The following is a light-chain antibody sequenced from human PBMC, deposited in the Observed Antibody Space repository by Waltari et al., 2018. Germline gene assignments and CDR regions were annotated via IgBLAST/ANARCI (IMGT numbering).Light chain of an antibody. J-gene: IGKJ2*01. V-gene: IGKV1-39*01. Sequence: DIQMTKSTSSLSAAAGDRVNISCRASEKINKWLSWYQHKPRKAPRLLIYVASKLQSGVPSRFTCSGSGTDFTLTISSLQPEDFATYYCQQTYSTPPFTFAQGTKLDIK. CDR2: VAS. CDR1: EKINKW. CDR3: QQTYSTPPFT.